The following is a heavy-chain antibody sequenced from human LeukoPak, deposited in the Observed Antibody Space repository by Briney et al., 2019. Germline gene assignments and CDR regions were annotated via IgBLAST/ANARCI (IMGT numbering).Heavy chain of an antibody. CDR3: AREGPYYYDSSGYPEDAFDI. J-gene: IGHJ3*02. Sequence: GASVKVSCKASGYTFTGYYMHWVRQAPGQGLEWMGWISAYNGNTNYAQKLQGRVTMTTDTSTSTAYMELRSLRSDDTAVYYCAREGPYYYDSSGYPEDAFDIWGQGTMVTVSS. D-gene: IGHD3-22*01. CDR1: GYTFTGYY. V-gene: IGHV1-18*04. CDR2: ISAYNGNT.